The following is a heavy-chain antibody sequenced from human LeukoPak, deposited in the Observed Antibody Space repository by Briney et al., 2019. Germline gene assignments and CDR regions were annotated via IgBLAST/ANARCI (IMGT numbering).Heavy chain of an antibody. CDR3: AKGSYGYYFDY. CDR2: IYYSGST. CDR1: GGSISSSSYY. J-gene: IGHJ4*02. V-gene: IGHV4-39*07. Sequence: SETLSLTCTVSGGSISSSSYYWGWIRQPPGKGLEWIGSIYYSGSTYYNPSLKSRVTISVDTSRNQFSLKLSSVTAADTAVYYCAKGSYGYYFDYWGQGTLVTVSS. D-gene: IGHD5-18*01.